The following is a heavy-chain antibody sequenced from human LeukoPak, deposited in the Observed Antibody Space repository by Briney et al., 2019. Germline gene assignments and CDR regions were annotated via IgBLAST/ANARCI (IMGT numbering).Heavy chain of an antibody. CDR1: RGTFSSYA. Sequence: GASVKVSCKASRGTFSSYAISWVRQAPGQGLEWMGGIIPIFGTAHYAQKFKGRVTITTDESTSTAYMELSSLRSEDTAVYYCARSQYDILTGYYPFDYWGQGTLVTVSS. J-gene: IGHJ4*02. CDR2: IIPIFGTA. D-gene: IGHD3-9*01. CDR3: ARSQYDILTGYYPFDY. V-gene: IGHV1-69*05.